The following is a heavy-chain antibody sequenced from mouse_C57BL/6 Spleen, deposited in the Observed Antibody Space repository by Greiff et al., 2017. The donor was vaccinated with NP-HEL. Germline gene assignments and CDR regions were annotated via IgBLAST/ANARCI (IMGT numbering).Heavy chain of an antibody. CDR1: GYAFSSSW. Sequence: VQLQQSGPELVKPGASVKISCKASGYAFSSSWMNWVKQRPGKGLEWIGRIYPGDGDTNYNGKFKGKATLTADKSSSTAYMQLSSLTSEDAAVYVCAGGGYYYGSSYGYFDVWGTGTTVTVSS. CDR2: IYPGDGDT. D-gene: IGHD1-1*01. V-gene: IGHV1-82*01. CDR3: AGGGYYYGSSYGYFDV. J-gene: IGHJ1*03.